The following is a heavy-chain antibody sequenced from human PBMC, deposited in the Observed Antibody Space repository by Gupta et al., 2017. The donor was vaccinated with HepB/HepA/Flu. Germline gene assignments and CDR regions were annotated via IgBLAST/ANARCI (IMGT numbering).Heavy chain of an antibody. CDR3: AREGLGESTDAFDL. D-gene: IGHD2-2*01. V-gene: IGHV3-48*03. J-gene: IGHJ3*01. CDR2: ISSRSSTR. Sequence: EVQVVESGGGLVQPGGSLRLSCAASGFNFDNYEMNWVRQAPGKGLGWVSYISSRSSTRYYADSVKGRFTISRDNAKNSLYLQMNSLRAEDTAVYFCAREGLGESTDAFDLWGQGTMVTVS. CDR1: GFNFDNYE.